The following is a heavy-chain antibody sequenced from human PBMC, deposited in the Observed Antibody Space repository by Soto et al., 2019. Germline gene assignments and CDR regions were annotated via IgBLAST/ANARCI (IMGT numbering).Heavy chain of an antibody. CDR1: GFIFSNYW. D-gene: IGHD6-6*01. Sequence: GESLKISCAASGFIFSNYWMSWVRQAPGKGLEWVANMKQDGSEIDYMDSMKGRFTLSRDNAKNSLYLQMNSLRAEDTAIYYCARIGYRSSSFDYWGQGTLVTVSS. V-gene: IGHV3-7*01. CDR2: MKQDGSEI. J-gene: IGHJ4*02. CDR3: ARIGYRSSSFDY.